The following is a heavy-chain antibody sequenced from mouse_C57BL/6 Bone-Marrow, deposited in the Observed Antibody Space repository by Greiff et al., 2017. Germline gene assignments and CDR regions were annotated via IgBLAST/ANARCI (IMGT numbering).Heavy chain of an antibody. V-gene: IGHV7-3*01. J-gene: IGHJ1*03. CDR1: GFTFTDYY. CDR3: ARSHGYLLYFDV. CDR2: IRNKANGYTT. D-gene: IGHD2-2*01. Sequence: EVKLMESGGGLVQPGGSLSLSCAASGFTFTDYYMSWVRQPPGKALEWLGFIRNKANGYTTEYSASVKDRFTISRDNSQSILYLQMNALRAEDSATYYCARSHGYLLYFDVWGTGTTVTVSS.